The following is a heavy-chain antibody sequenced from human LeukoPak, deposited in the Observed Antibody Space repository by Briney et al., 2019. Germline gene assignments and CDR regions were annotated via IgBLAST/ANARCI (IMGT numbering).Heavy chain of an antibody. CDR1: GYSITSGYF. J-gene: IGHJ4*02. CDR2: IYHSGTT. D-gene: IGHD4-17*01. V-gene: IGHV4-38-2*01. Sequence: SETLSLTCAVSGYSITSGYFWGWLRQPPGKGLEWIASIYHSGTTYYNPSLKSRVTISVDTSKNQFSLKLSSVTAADTAMYYCARPPDSSDYGAAFDFWGQGTLVIVSS. CDR3: ARPPDSSDYGAAFDF.